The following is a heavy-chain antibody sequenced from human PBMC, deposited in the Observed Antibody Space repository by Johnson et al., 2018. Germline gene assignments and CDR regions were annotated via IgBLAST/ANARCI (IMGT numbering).Heavy chain of an antibody. J-gene: IGHJ3*02. Sequence: QVQLVQSGAEVRKPGASVKVSCKASGYTFTTYPMHWLRQAPGQRLEWMGRIIPMFDTSKYAQKFQGRVTITADKSTSTVYMELSSLRSEDTAVYYCARVEGVGDAFDIWGQGTMVTVSS. D-gene: IGHD1-26*01. CDR3: ARVEGVGDAFDI. V-gene: IGHV1-69*13. CDR2: IIPMFDTS. CDR1: GYTFTTYP.